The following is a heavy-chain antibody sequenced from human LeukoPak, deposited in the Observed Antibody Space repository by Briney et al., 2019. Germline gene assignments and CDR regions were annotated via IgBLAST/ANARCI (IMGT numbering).Heavy chain of an antibody. CDR3: AREKGSGSFDY. D-gene: IGHD6-19*01. CDR1: GGSFSSYY. V-gene: IGHV4-59*01. CDR2: IYYTGTT. J-gene: IGHJ4*02. Sequence: SETLSLTCTVSGGSFSSYYWSWIRQPPGKGLALIGYIYYTGTTYYNPSLKTRVTISVDTSKNQFSLKLSSVTAADTAVYYCAREKGSGSFDYWGQGTLVTVSS.